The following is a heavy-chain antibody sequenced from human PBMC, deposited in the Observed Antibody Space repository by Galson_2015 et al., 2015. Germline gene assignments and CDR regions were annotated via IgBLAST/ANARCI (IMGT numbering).Heavy chain of an antibody. Sequence: SVKVSCKASGGTFSSYTISWVRQAPGQGLEWMGRIIPILCIANYAQKFQGRVTITADKSTSTAYMELSSLRSEDTAVYYCARDTRDAIEGYWGQGTLVTDSS. CDR3: ARDTRDAIEGY. CDR2: IIPILCIA. J-gene: IGHJ4*02. V-gene: IGHV1-69*04. D-gene: IGHD5-24*01. CDR1: GGTFSSYT.